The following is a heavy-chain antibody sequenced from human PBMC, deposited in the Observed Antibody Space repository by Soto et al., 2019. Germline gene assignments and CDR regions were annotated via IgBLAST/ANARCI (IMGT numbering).Heavy chain of an antibody. CDR2: MNPNSGNT. V-gene: IGHV1-8*01. D-gene: IGHD2-2*01. CDR3: ARGGVLPEPEKYYYFFMYV. Sequence: QVQLVQSGAEVKKPGASVKVSCKASGYTFTSYDINWVRQATGQGLEWMGWMNPNSGNTGYAQKFQGRVTMPRNTSIITAYMELSSLRSEVTAVYYCARGGVLPEPEKYYYFFMYVWGKGTTVTVSS. J-gene: IGHJ6*03. CDR1: GYTFTSYD.